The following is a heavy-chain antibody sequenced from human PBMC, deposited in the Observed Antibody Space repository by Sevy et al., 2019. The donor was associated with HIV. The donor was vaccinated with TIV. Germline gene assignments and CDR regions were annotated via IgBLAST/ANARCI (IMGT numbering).Heavy chain of an antibody. D-gene: IGHD3-22*01. CDR1: GFTFDTYW. CDR3: ARVSSIYYDRGYYYAMDV. CDR2: INQDGGEK. V-gene: IGHV3-7*01. Sequence: GGSLRLSCAASGFTFDTYWMQWVRQAPGQGLEWVANINQDGGEKYHLDSVKGRFTISRDNAKNSLYLQMNSLRAEDSAVYFCARVSSIYYDRGYYYAMDVWGQGTTVTVSS. J-gene: IGHJ6*02.